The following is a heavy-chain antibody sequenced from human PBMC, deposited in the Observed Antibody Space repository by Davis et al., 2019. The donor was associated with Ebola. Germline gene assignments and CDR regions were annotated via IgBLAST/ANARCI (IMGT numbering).Heavy chain of an antibody. V-gene: IGHV3-30*02. Sequence: GGSLRLSCGASGFTFDDYAMTWVRQAPGRGLEWVAFVRSHGSDDHYADSVKGRFTISRDNSKNTLYLQMNSLRPEDTAVYYCARDSDDYCFDYWGQGTLVTVSS. CDR3: ARDSDDYCFDY. CDR1: GFTFDDYA. J-gene: IGHJ4*02. D-gene: IGHD2-21*02. CDR2: VRSHGSDD.